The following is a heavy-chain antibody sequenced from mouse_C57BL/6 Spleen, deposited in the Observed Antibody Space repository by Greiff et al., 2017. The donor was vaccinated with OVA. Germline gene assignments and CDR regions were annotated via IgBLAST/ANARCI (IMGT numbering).Heavy chain of an antibody. CDR1: GYTFTSYG. D-gene: IGHD1-1*01. Sequence: VQLQQSGAELARPGASVKLSCKASGYTFTSYGISWVKQRTGQGLEWIGEIYPRSGNTYYNEKFKGKATLTADTSSSTAYMELRSLTSEDSAVYFCASPYYYGSREGFAYWGEGTLVNV. CDR3: ASPYYYGSREGFAY. CDR2: IYPRSGNT. V-gene: IGHV1-81*01. J-gene: IGHJ3*01.